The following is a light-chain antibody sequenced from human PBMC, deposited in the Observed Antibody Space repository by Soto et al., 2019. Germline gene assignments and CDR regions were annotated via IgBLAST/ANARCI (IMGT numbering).Light chain of an antibody. CDR3: QQYNDWPWT. CDR2: GAS. J-gene: IGKJ1*01. Sequence: EIVMTQSPATLSVSPGERAPLSCRASQSVSSSLAWYQQKPGQAPRLLIYGASTRATGVPARFSGGGSGTEFTLTISSLQSEDFSVYYCQQYNDWPWTFGQGTKVEI. CDR1: QSVSSS. V-gene: IGKV3-15*01.